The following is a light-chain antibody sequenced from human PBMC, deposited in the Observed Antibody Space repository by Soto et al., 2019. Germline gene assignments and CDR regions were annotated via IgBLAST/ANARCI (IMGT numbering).Light chain of an antibody. CDR3: QQSYTTPLT. CDR1: QSISRY. CDR2: AAS. J-gene: IGKJ4*01. V-gene: IGKV1-39*01. Sequence: DIQMTQSPSSLSASVGDRVTITCRASQSISRYLNWYQQEPGKAPKLLIYAASTLQSGVPSRFSGSGSGTDFTLTISSLRPEDFATYYCQQSYTTPLTFGGGTKVEIK.